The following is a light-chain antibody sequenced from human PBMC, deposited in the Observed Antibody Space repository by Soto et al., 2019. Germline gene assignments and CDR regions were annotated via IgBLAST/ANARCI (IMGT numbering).Light chain of an antibody. CDR1: SGHTTYA. CDR3: QTWGTGVYWV. V-gene: IGLV4-69*02. J-gene: IGLJ3*02. Sequence: QSVLTQSPSTSASLGASVKLTCTLTSGHTTYAITWHQQQPEKGPRYLMRVNIDGSHSKGDGIPDRFSGSSSGAERYLTISNLQSEDEADYYCQTWGTGVYWVFGEGTKLTVL. CDR2: VNIDGSH.